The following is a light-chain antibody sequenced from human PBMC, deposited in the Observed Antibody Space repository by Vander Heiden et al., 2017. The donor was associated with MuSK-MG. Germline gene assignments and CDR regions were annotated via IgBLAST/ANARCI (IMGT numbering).Light chain of an antibody. CDR1: QSVSDN. V-gene: IGKV3-15*01. J-gene: IGKJ2*01. CDR2: GAS. CDR3: QQYNNWPPNS. Sequence: EIGMTQTPATLSVSPGERATLSCSACQSVSDNLAWYQQKPGQAARPLIDGASTRATGITARCSGRGSGTEFTLTISILQSKDFAVYYCQQYNNWPPNSFGQGTKLEIK.